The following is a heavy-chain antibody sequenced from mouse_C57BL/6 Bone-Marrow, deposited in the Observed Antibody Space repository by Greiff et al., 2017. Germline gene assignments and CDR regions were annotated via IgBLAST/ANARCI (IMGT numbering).Heavy chain of an antibody. CDR3: ARGGHYDYDTGHYFDY. V-gene: IGHV3-6*01. CDR1: GYSITNGYY. Sequence: EVKLQESGPGLVKPSQSLSLTCSVTGYSITNGYYWNWIRQFPGNNLEWMGYISYDGSNNYNPSLKNRISITRDTSKNQFFLKLNSVTTEDTATYYCARGGHYDYDTGHYFDYWGQGTTLTVSS. D-gene: IGHD2-4*01. J-gene: IGHJ2*01. CDR2: ISYDGSN.